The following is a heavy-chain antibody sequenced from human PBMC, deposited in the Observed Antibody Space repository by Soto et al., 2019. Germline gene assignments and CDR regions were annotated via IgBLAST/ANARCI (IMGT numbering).Heavy chain of an antibody. CDR2: ISASGGGT. CDR1: GFTFSTYA. V-gene: IGHV3-23*01. Sequence: EAQMLESGGGSMQPGVSLRLSCAASGFTFSTYAVAWVRQSPGKGLEWVSSISASGGGTWYADSVKGRFTISRDNSKNTLYLQMNSLRAEDTAVYYCARRPTATASWGQGTLVTVSS. J-gene: IGHJ5*02. CDR3: ARRPTATAS.